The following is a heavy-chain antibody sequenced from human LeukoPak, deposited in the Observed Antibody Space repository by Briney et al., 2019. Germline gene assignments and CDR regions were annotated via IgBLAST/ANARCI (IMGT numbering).Heavy chain of an antibody. D-gene: IGHD6-13*01. CDR2: IWYDGSNK. J-gene: IGHJ4*02. V-gene: IGHV3-33*06. CDR3: AKEGRFAAAGFDY. CDR1: GFTFSSYG. Sequence: GGSLRLSCAASGFTFSSYGMHWVRQAPGKGLEWVAVIWYDGSNKYYADSVKGRFTISRDNSKNTLYLQMNSLRAEDTAVYYCAKEGRFAAAGFDYWGQGTLVTVSS.